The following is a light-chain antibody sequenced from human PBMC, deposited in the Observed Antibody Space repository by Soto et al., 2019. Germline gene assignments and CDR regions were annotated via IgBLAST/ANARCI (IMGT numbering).Light chain of an antibody. CDR1: DSSIGAGYD. V-gene: IGLV1-40*01. CDR3: QSFDNSLSGFYV. J-gene: IGLJ3*02. Sequence: QSALTQTPSVSGAPGQRVTISCTGTDSSIGAGYDVHWYQQLPGRAPKLLIFGNTNRPSGVPDRFSGSKSGTSASLAITGLQPEDEADYYCQSFDNSLSGFYVFGSGTKLTVL. CDR2: GNT.